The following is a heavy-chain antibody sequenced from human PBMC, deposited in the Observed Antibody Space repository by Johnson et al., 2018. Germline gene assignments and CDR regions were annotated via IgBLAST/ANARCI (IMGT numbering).Heavy chain of an antibody. CDR3: TRVWSLNYFNLDV. D-gene: IGHD3-3*01. CDR1: GFTFDDYG. CDR2: FNWNGDSL. V-gene: IGHV3-20*04. J-gene: IGHJ6*04. Sequence: VQLVQSGGRVVRPGGSXRLSCEASGFTFDDYGVSWVRQVPGTGLEWVCGFNWNGDSLGCGDSVRGRFSLSRDNGKKAVFLQMNNVRADDTALYYCTRVWSLNYFNLDVWGKGTTVIVSS.